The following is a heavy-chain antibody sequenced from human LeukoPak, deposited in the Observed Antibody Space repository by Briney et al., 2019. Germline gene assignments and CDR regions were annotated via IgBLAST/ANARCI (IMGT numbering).Heavy chain of an antibody. CDR1: GFTFSSYA. Sequence: PGGSLRLSCAASGFTFSSYAMSWVRQAPGKGLEWVSAISGSGGSTYYADPVKGRFTISRDNSKNTLYPQMNSLRAEDTAVYYCAKGPHVSLLNYYGSGSSPYYFDYWGQGTLVTVSS. CDR2: ISGSGGST. D-gene: IGHD3-10*01. J-gene: IGHJ4*02. V-gene: IGHV3-23*01. CDR3: AKGPHVSLLNYYGSGSSPYYFDY.